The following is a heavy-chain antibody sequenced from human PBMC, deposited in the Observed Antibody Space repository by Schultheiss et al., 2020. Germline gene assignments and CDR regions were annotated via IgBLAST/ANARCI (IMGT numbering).Heavy chain of an antibody. J-gene: IGHJ5*02. D-gene: IGHD2-21*01. V-gene: IGHV3-9*01. Sequence: GGSLRLSCAASGFSFDDYAMHWVRQAPGKGLEWVSGISWNGGSIGYADSVKGRFTISRDNAKNSLYLQMNSLRAEDTALYYCAKGDKSYSNWFDPWGQGTLVTGSS. CDR1: GFSFDDYA. CDR2: ISWNGGSI. CDR3: AKGDKSYSNWFDP.